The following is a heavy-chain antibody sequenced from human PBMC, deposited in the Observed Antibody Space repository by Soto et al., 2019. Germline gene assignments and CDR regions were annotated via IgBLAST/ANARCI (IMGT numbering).Heavy chain of an antibody. CDR3: ASAAQWLAFDY. V-gene: IGHV4-59*08. J-gene: IGHJ4*02. CDR1: GGSISSSNY. D-gene: IGHD6-19*01. CDR2: FYNSGNT. Sequence: SETLSLTCAVSGGSISSSNYWSWIRQPPGKGLEYIGSFYNSGNTNYNPSLKSRVTISVDTSKNQFSLKLNSVTAADTAVYYCASAAQWLAFDYWGQGTLVTVSS.